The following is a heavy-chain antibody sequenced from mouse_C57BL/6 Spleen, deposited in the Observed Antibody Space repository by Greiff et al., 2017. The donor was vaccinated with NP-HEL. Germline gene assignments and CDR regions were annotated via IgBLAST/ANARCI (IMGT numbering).Heavy chain of an antibody. CDR3: ARPRFNWYFDV. Sequence: EVQLVESGGGLVKPGGSLKLSCAASGFTFSDYGMHWVRQAPEKGLEWVAYISSGSSTIYYADTVKGRFTISRDNAKNTLFLQMTSLRSEDTAIYYCARPRFNWYFDVWGTGTTVTVSS. CDR2: ISSGSSTI. V-gene: IGHV5-17*01. J-gene: IGHJ1*03. CDR1: GFTFSDYG.